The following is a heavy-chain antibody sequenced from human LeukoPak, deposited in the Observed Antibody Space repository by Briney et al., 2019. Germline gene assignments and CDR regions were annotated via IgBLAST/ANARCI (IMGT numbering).Heavy chain of an antibody. J-gene: IGHJ5*02. V-gene: IGHV4-31*03. D-gene: IGHD3-10*01. CDR1: GGSISSGGYY. Sequence: SETLSLTCTVSGGSISSGGYYWSWIRQRPGKGLEWIGYIYYSGSTYYNPSLKSRVTISVDTSKNQFSLKLSSVTAADTAVYYCARESITMVRGVMNWFDPWGQGTLVTVSS. CDR3: ARESITMVRGVMNWFDP. CDR2: IYYSGST.